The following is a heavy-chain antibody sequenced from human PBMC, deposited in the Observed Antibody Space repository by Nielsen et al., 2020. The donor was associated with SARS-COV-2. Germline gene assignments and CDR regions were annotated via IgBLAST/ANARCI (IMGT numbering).Heavy chain of an antibody. Sequence: GESLKISCAASGFGFSSYSMDWVRQAPGKGLEWVSAISGSGSNTYYIDSVKGRFTISEDSSKNTVSLQMNSLRAEDTAVYFCARNTFFDFWGQGTLVIVSS. CDR2: ISGSGSNT. CDR1: GFGFSSYS. J-gene: IGHJ4*02. V-gene: IGHV3-23*01. CDR3: ARNTFFDF.